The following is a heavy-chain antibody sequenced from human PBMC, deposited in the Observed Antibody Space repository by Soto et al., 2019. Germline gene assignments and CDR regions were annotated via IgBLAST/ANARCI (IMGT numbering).Heavy chain of an antibody. CDR1: GNSISSGDYY. CDR3: ARDKITGLFDY. CDR2: IYYSGSA. D-gene: IGHD2-8*02. V-gene: IGHV4-30-4*01. Sequence: SETLSLTCTVSGNSISSGDYYWSWVRQSPGKGLDWIGYIYYSGSAYYNPSLKSRPTISVDTSRNQFSLELTSVTAADTAVYYCARDKITGLFDYWGQGTLVTVSS. J-gene: IGHJ4*02.